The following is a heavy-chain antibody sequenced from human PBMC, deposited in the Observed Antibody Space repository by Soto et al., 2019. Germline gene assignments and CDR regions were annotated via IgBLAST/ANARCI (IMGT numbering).Heavy chain of an antibody. CDR1: GFTFSTYT. V-gene: IGHV3-23*01. CDR3: AKARCSTTNCYVPDY. D-gene: IGHD2-2*01. J-gene: IGHJ4*02. CDR2: ISGSGASP. Sequence: GSLRLSCTASGFTFSTYTMSWVRRAPGKGLEWVSAISGSGASPSYADSVQGRFTISRDNPKRTLYLQMNNLRAEDTAVYYCAKARCSTTNCYVPDYWGQGTLVTVSS.